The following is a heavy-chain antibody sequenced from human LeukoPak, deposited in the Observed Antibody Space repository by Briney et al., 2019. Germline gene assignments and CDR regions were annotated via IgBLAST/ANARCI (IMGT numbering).Heavy chain of an antibody. Sequence: SETLSLTCTVSGGSISSYYWSWIRQPPGKGLEWIGYIYYSGSTNYNPSLKSRVTISVDTSKNQFSLKLNSVTAADTAVYYCARNRYYYGSGNYGVPNWFDPWGQGTLVTVSS. V-gene: IGHV4-59*08. CDR3: ARNRYYYGSGNYGVPNWFDP. CDR2: IYYSGST. CDR1: GGSISSYY. J-gene: IGHJ5*02. D-gene: IGHD3-10*01.